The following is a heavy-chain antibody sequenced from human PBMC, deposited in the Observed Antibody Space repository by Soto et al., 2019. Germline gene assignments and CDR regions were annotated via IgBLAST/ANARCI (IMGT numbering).Heavy chain of an antibody. V-gene: IGHV3-23*01. CDR2: IGRIASDT. D-gene: IGHD2-21*01. J-gene: IGHJ5*02. CDR1: GYTFTSYG. Sequence: GASVKVSCKASGYTFTSYGISWVRQAPGKGLEWVSAIGRIASDTYYADSVKGRFTISRDNSKNTLSLQMNSLRAEDTAVYYCARCAVLMTTSGGWCNWFDPWGQGTQVTVSS. CDR3: ARCAVLMTTSGGWCNWFDP.